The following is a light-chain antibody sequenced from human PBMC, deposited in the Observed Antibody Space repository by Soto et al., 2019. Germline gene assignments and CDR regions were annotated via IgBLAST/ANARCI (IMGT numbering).Light chain of an antibody. CDR2: EVI. V-gene: IGLV2-14*01. J-gene: IGLJ2*01. Sequence: QSALTQPASVSGSPGQPITISCTATSSDVGDYNYVSWFQQYPGKAPKLMIYEVINRPSGVSNRFSGSKSGNTASLIISGLQAEDEADYYCSSYTSSSTLVFGGGTKVTLL. CDR3: SSYTSSSTLV. CDR1: SSDVGDYNY.